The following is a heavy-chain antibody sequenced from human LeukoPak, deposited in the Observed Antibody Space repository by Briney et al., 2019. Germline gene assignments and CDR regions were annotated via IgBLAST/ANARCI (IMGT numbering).Heavy chain of an antibody. CDR1: GYSFTRYW. J-gene: IGHJ4*02. CDR3: ARHLDSGSYSYFDY. Sequence: GESLQISCEGSGYSFTRYWMGWVRPMTGKGREGMGIIYPGDSDTRDSRSFQGQVTISADKPISTAYLQWSSLKASDTAMYYCARHLDSGSYSYFDYWRQGTLVTVSS. D-gene: IGHD1-26*01. CDR2: IYPGDSDT. V-gene: IGHV5-51*01.